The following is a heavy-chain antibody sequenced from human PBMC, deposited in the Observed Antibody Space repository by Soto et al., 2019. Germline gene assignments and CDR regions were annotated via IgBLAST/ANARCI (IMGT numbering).Heavy chain of an antibody. Sequence: QVQLQQSGPGLVKPSQTLSLTCAISGDSVSSNDAVWNWIRQSPSRGLEWLGRTYYRSIWQTEYAVSEKGRMTTNPAATKNQFSLQLNSVNPEDTAMYYCARLVGNSWLDHWGQGTLVTVSA. CDR1: GDSVSSNDAV. D-gene: IGHD6-6*01. J-gene: IGHJ5*02. CDR2: TYYRSIWQT. CDR3: ARLVGNSWLDH. V-gene: IGHV6-1*01.